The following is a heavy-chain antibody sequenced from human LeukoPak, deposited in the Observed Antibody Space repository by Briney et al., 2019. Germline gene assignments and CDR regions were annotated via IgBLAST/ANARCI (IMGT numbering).Heavy chain of an antibody. J-gene: IGHJ4*02. CDR2: IRYDGSNK. CDR3: AKDPKVKPYYFDY. Sequence: GGSLRLSCAASGFTFSSYGMPWVRQAPGKGLEWVAFIRYDGSNKYYADSVKGRFTISRDNSKNTLYLQMNSLRAEDTAVYYCAKDPKVKPYYFDYWGQGTLVTVSS. CDR1: GFTFSSYG. D-gene: IGHD3-22*01. V-gene: IGHV3-30*02.